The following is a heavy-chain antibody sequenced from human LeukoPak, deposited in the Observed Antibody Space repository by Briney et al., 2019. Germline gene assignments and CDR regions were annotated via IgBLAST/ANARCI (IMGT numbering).Heavy chain of an antibody. Sequence: GRSLRLSCAASGFTFSSYAMHWVRQAPGKGLEWVAVISYDGSNKYYADSVKGRFTISRDNSKNTLYLQMNSLRAEDTAVYYCARGPVGGTTYNDGDAFDIWGQGTMVTVSS. CDR1: GFTFSSYA. CDR2: ISYDGSNK. D-gene: IGHD1-7*01. J-gene: IGHJ3*02. V-gene: IGHV3-30*04. CDR3: ARGPVGGTTYNDGDAFDI.